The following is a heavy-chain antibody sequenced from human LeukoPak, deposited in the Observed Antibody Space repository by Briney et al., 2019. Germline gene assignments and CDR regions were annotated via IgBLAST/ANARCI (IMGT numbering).Heavy chain of an antibody. V-gene: IGHV1-2*02. D-gene: IGHD3-3*01. CDR3: ARFRFLEWRVRGAFDP. CDR2: INPNSGGT. Sequence: GSSVKVSCKASGYTFTGHYMRWVRQAPGQGLEWMGWINPNSGGTNYAQKFQGRVTMTRDTSISTAYMELSRLRSDDTAVYYCARFRFLEWRVRGAFDPWGQGTLVTVSS. J-gene: IGHJ5*02. CDR1: GYTFTGHY.